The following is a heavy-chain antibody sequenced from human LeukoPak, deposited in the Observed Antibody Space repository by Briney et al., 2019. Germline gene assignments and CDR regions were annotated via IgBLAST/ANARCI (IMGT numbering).Heavy chain of an antibody. CDR1: GFTFSSYG. Sequence: GGSLRLSCAASGFTFSSYGMHWVRQAPGKGLEWVAVISYDGSNKYYADSVKGRFTISRDNSKNTLYLQMNSLRAEDTAVYYCAKDRWRAVAGYFDYWGQGTLVTVSS. V-gene: IGHV3-30*18. CDR2: ISYDGSNK. J-gene: IGHJ4*02. D-gene: IGHD6-19*01. CDR3: AKDRWRAVAGYFDY.